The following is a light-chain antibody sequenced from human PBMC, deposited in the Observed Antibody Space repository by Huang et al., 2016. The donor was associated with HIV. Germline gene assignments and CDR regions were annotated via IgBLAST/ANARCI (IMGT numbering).Light chain of an antibody. J-gene: IGKJ4*01. CDR3: QQRSNWPPLT. CDR1: QSISSY. V-gene: IGKV3-11*01. Sequence: EIVLTQSPATLCLSPGERATLSCRASQSISSYLAWYQQKPGQAPRLHIYDASNRATGIPARFIGSGSGTDFTLTISSLEPEDFAVYYCQQRSNWPPLTFGGGTKVEIK. CDR2: DAS.